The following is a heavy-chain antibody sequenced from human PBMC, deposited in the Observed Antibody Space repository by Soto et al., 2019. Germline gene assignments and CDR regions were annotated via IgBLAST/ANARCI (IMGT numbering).Heavy chain of an antibody. CDR3: ANDLGAGWQADAFDI. J-gene: IGHJ3*02. CDR2: ISWNSGSI. Sequence: EVQLVESGGGLVQPGRSLRLSCAASGFTFDDYAMHWVRQAPGKGLEWVSGISWNSGSIGYADSVKGRFTISRDNAKNSLYLQMNSLRAEDTALYYCANDLGAGWQADAFDIWGQGTMVTVSS. CDR1: GFTFDDYA. V-gene: IGHV3-9*01. D-gene: IGHD2-15*01.